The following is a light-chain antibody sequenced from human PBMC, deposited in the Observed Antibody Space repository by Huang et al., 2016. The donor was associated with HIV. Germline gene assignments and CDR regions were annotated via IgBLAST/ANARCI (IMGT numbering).Light chain of an antibody. CDR2: GAS. V-gene: IGKV3-15*01. CDR3: QQYNKWPRT. Sequence: EIVMTHSPATLSVSPGERATLSCRASQSVSSNLAWYQQKPGQAPRLLIYGASTRATGIPARFSGSGSGTEFTLTISSLQSEDFAVYYCQQYNKWPRTFGQGTKVEIK. J-gene: IGKJ1*01. CDR1: QSVSSN.